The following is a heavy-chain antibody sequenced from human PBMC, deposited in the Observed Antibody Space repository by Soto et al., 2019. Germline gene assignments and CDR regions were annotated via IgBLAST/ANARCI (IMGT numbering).Heavy chain of an antibody. CDR1: EFSFSDYW. CDR2: LDQGGGEK. V-gene: IGHV3-7*05. D-gene: IGHD6-13*01. J-gene: IGHJ5*02. CDR3: ARLRESIAAAGTGPGWFDP. Sequence: VGSLRLSCAASEFSFSDYWMAWVRQAPGKGLEWVANLDQGGGEKHYVDSVKGRFTISRDNAKNSLYLQMNSLRAEDTAVYYCARLRESIAAAGTGPGWFDPRGQGTLVTVSS.